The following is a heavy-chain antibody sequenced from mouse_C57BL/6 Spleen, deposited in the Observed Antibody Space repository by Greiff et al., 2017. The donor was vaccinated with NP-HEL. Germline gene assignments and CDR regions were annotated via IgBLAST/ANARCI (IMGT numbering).Heavy chain of an antibody. V-gene: IGHV1-26*01. D-gene: IGHD2-1*01. J-gene: IGHJ4*01. CDR3: ARGEVTWAMDY. CDR2: INPNNGGT. CDR1: GYTFTDYY. Sequence: EVQLQQSGPELVKPGASVKISCKASGYTFTDYYMNWVKQSHGKSLEWIGDINPNNGGTSYNQKFKGKATLTVDKSSSTAYMELRSLTSEDSAVYYCARGEVTWAMDYWGQGTSVTVSS.